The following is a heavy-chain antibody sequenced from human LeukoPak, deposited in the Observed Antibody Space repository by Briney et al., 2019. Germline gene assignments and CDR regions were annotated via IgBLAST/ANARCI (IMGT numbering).Heavy chain of an antibody. Sequence: SETLSLTCTVSGGSISSGGYYWSWICQHPGKGLEWIGYIYYSGSTYYNPSLKSRVTISVDTSKNQFSLKLSSVTAADTAVYYCARDVDCPDCRGRVENWFDPWGQGTLVTVSS. V-gene: IGHV4-31*03. J-gene: IGHJ5*02. CDR3: ARDVDCPDCRGRVENWFDP. CDR1: GGSISSGGYY. CDR2: IYYSGST. D-gene: IGHD3/OR15-3a*01.